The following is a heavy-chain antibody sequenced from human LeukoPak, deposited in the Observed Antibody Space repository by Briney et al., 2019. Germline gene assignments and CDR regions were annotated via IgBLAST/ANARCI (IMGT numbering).Heavy chain of an antibody. CDR1: GYTLTQLA. V-gene: IGHV1-24*01. J-gene: IGHJ4*02. Sequence: ASVKVSRKVSGYTLTQLAMHWVRQALGKGLEWMGGFDPEDGETVYAQKFQDRVAMTEDTSTDTANMELTSLASEDTAVYYCATQARGYFYYWGQGTLVTVSS. CDR2: FDPEDGET. CDR3: ATQARGYFYY.